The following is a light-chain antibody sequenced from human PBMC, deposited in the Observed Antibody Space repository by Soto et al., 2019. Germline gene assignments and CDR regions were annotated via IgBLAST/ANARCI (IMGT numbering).Light chain of an antibody. J-gene: IGLJ3*02. CDR1: SSNIGAGYD. CDR2: GNS. CDR3: QSYDSSLSGWV. Sequence: QSVLTQPPSVSGAPGQRVTISCTGSSSNIGAGYDVYWYQQLPGTAPKLLIYGNSNRPSGVPDRFSGSKSGNSASLAITGLQDEDEADYYCQSYDSSLSGWVFGGGTKVTVL. V-gene: IGLV1-40*01.